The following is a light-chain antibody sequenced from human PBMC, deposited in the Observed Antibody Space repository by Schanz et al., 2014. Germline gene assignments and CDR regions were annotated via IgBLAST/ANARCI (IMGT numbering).Light chain of an antibody. J-gene: IGKJ2*01. CDR2: DAS. Sequence: IAVTQSPATLSVSPGERATLSCRASQSVDISLAWYQQKPGQAPRLLIYDASNRATGIPARFSGSGSGTDFTLTISRLEPEDFAVYYCQQRSNWYTFGQGTKLEIK. V-gene: IGKV3-11*01. CDR3: QQRSNWYT. CDR1: QSVDIS.